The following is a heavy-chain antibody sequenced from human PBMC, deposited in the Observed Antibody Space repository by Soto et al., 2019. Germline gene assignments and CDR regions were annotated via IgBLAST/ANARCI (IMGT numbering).Heavy chain of an antibody. V-gene: IGHV5-10-1*01. CDR1: GYSFTNYW. D-gene: IGHD3-22*01. CDR2: IDPSDSYT. Sequence: AGESLKISCKGSGYSFTNYWISWVRQMPGKGLEWMGRIDPSDSYTNYSPSFQGHVTISADKSISTAYLQWSSLKASDTAMYYCARAAFTYYYDSSGYYLFDPWGQGTLVTVSS. CDR3: ARAAFTYYYDSSGYYLFDP. J-gene: IGHJ5*02.